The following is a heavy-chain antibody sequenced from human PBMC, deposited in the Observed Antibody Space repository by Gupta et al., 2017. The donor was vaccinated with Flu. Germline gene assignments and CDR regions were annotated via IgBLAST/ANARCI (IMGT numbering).Heavy chain of an antibody. J-gene: IGHJ4*02. CDR3: GHRGSGSIDY. V-gene: IGHV1-69*06. D-gene: IGHD1-26*01. CDR2: IIPVFETA. Sequence: SWVRQAPGQGLEWMGGIIPVFETATYAQKFQGRVTITADKSTSTAYMELSSLRSEDTAVYYCGHRGSGSIDYWGQGTLVTVSS.